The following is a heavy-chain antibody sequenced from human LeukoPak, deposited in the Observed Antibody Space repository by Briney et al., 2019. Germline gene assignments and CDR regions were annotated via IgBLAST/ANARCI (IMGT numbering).Heavy chain of an antibody. V-gene: IGHV3-64*01. J-gene: IGHJ6*03. CDR1: GFTFSSYA. D-gene: IGHD6-13*01. CDR2: ISSNGGST. Sequence: GGSLRLSCAASGFTFSSYAMHRVRQAPGKGLEYVSAISSNGGSTYYANSVKGRFTISRDNSKNTLYLQMGSLRAEDMAVYYCARVNEEQLVLDYYYYMDVWGKGTTVTVSS. CDR3: ARVNEEQLVLDYYYYMDV.